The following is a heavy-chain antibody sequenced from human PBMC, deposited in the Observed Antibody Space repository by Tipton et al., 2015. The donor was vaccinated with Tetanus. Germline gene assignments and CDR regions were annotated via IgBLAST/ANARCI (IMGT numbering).Heavy chain of an antibody. Sequence: SLRLSCVGSGFTFSDYTMNWVRQAPGKGLEWVSSISSRSGDIHYADSVKGRFTISRDNAKNSLYLQMNSLRAEDTADYYCASAPAFWTTSFAYWGQGTPVTVSS. D-gene: IGHD3/OR15-3a*01. CDR3: ASAPAFWTTSFAY. J-gene: IGHJ4*02. V-gene: IGHV3-21*01. CDR1: GFTFSDYT. CDR2: ISSRSGDI.